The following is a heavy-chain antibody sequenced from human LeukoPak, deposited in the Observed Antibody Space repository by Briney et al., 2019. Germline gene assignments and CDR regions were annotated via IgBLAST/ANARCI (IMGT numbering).Heavy chain of an antibody. J-gene: IGHJ6*03. CDR3: ARVNPHYDIFTGYCYYYYYLDV. CDR2: IYYSGST. V-gene: IGHV4-59*01. D-gene: IGHD3-9*01. CDR1: GGSFSSYY. Sequence: SETVSLTCTVSGGSFSSYYGSWLRQPPGKGLEWIGYIYYSGSTNYDPSLKSRVTISVDTSKNQVSLKLSSVTAADTAVYYCARVNPHYDIFTGYCYYYYYLDVWGNGTTVTVSS.